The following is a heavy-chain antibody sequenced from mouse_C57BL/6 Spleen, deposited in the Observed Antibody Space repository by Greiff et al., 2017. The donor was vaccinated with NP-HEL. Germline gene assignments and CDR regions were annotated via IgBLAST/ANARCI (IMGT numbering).Heavy chain of an antibody. CDR1: GFTFSSYA. Sequence: EVKLVESGGGLVKPGGSLKLSCAASGFTFSSYAMSWVRQTPEKRLEWVATISDGGSYTYYPDNVKGRFTISRDNAKNNLYLQMSHLKSEDTAMYYCARDGNYGNYGAYWGQGTLVTVSA. V-gene: IGHV5-4*01. CDR3: ARDGNYGNYGAY. CDR2: ISDGGSYT. J-gene: IGHJ3*01. D-gene: IGHD2-1*01.